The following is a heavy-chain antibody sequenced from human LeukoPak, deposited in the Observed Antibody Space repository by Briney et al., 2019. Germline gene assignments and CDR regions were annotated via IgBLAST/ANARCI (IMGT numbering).Heavy chain of an antibody. J-gene: IGHJ4*02. Sequence: ASVKVSCKASGCTFTGYYMHWVRQAPGQGLEWMGRINPNSGGTNYAQKFQGRVTMTRDTSISTAYMELSRLRSDDTAVYYCARYSSGWYHGPPEDYWGQGTLVTVSS. CDR2: INPNSGGT. V-gene: IGHV1-2*06. CDR3: ARYSSGWYHGPPEDY. CDR1: GCTFTGYY. D-gene: IGHD6-19*01.